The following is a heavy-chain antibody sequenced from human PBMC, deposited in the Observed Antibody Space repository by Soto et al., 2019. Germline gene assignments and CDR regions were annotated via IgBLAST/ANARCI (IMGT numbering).Heavy chain of an antibody. V-gene: IGHV6-1*01. CDR1: GDSVSSNSAA. J-gene: IGHJ3*02. CDR2: TYYRSKWYN. Sequence: QSQTLSLTCAISGDSVSSNSAAWNWIRQSPSRGLEWLGRTYYRSKWYNDYAVSVKSRITINPDTSKNQFSLQLNSVTPEDTAVYYCAREPRITIFGVVTSAFDIWGQGTMVTVSS. CDR3: AREPRITIFGVVTSAFDI. D-gene: IGHD3-3*01.